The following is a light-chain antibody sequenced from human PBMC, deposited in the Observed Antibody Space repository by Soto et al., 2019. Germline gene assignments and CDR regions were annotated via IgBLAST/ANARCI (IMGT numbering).Light chain of an antibody. CDR2: WAS. CDR3: QQYYSTPRT. CDR1: QSVLYSSNNKNY. V-gene: IGKV4-1*01. Sequence: DIVMTQSPDSLAVSLGERATINCKSSQSVLYSSNNKNYLAWYQQKPGQPPKLLIYWASTREPGVPDRFSGSGSGTDFTLTISSLQAEDVAVYYCQQYYSTPRTFGQGTKVNIK. J-gene: IGKJ1*01.